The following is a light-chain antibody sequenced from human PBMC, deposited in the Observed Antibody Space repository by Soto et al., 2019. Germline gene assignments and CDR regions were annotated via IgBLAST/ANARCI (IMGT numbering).Light chain of an antibody. CDR3: SSYTSSSTRLV. CDR2: DVS. CDR1: SSDVGGYNY. J-gene: IGLJ1*01. V-gene: IGLV2-14*01. Sequence: QSALTQPASVSGSPGQSITISCTGTSSDVGGYNYVSRYQQHPGKAPKLMIYDVSNRPSGVSNRFSGSKSGNTASLTISGLQAEDEADYYCSSYTSSSTRLVFGTGTKVTVL.